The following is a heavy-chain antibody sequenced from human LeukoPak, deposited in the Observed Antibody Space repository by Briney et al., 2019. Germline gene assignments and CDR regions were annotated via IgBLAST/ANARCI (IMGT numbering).Heavy chain of an antibody. Sequence: PSETLSLTCTVSGGPISSSSYYWGWIRQPPGKGLEWIGSIYYSGSTYYNPSLKSRVTISVDTSKNQFSLKLSSVTAADTAVYYCASQEYSSGWYDDYWGQGTLVTVSS. CDR1: GGPISSSSYY. J-gene: IGHJ4*02. V-gene: IGHV4-39*01. D-gene: IGHD6-19*01. CDR3: ASQEYSSGWYDDY. CDR2: IYYSGST.